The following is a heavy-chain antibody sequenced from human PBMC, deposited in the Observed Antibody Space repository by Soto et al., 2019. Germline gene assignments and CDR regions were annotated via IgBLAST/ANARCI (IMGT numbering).Heavy chain of an antibody. D-gene: IGHD3-10*01. V-gene: IGHV5-10-1*01. CDR3: ARGGSIPTMQSFYHDGMDV. Sequence: GESLKISCKASGFSFTSYWIRWVRQMPGKGLEWMGRIYPSDSYTNYSPSFQGHVTMSVAKSITTAYLQWSSLKASDTAIYYCARGGSIPTMQSFYHDGMDVWGQGTTVTVSS. J-gene: IGHJ6*02. CDR2: IYPSDSYT. CDR1: GFSFTSYW.